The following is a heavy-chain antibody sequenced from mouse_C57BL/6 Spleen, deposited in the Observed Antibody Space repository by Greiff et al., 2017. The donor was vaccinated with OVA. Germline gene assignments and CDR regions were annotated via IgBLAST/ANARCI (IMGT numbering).Heavy chain of an antibody. J-gene: IGHJ4*01. CDR1: GYTFTDYY. CDR2: IYPGSGNT. Sequence: VQLQQSGAELVRPGASVKLSCKASGYTFTDYYINWVKQRPGQGLEWIARIYPGSGNTYYNEKFKGKATLTAEKSSSTAYMQLSSLTSEDSAVYFCAFYSNYAMDYWGQGTSVTVSS. V-gene: IGHV1-76*01. CDR3: AFYSNYAMDY. D-gene: IGHD2-5*01.